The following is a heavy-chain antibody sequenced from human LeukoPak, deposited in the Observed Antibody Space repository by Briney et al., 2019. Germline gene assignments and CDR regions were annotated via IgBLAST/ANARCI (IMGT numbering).Heavy chain of an antibody. CDR3: ARGEGYDSSGYANWFDP. J-gene: IGHJ5*02. Sequence: ASVKVSCKASGYSFTTYGINWVRQAPEQGLECMGWISTYSGNTNYAQKFQGRVTMTTDTSTSTAYMELRSLTSDDTAVYYCARGEGYDSSGYANWFDPWGQGTLATVSS. V-gene: IGHV1-18*01. D-gene: IGHD3-22*01. CDR1: GYSFTTYG. CDR2: ISTYSGNT.